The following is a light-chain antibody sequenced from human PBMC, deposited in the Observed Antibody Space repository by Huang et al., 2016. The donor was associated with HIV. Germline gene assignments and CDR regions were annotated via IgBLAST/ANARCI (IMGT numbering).Light chain of an antibody. CDR3: LQYNNWPPYT. V-gene: IGKV3-15*01. CDR1: QTISRD. Sequence: EIVMTQSPATLSVSPGGRVTLSCRASQTISRDLAWYQQKPGQSPRLLIYRASSSATGIPARFSGSGSGTEFTLTISSLQSEDFAVYYCLQYNNWPPYTFGQGTKLEIK. J-gene: IGKJ2*01. CDR2: RAS.